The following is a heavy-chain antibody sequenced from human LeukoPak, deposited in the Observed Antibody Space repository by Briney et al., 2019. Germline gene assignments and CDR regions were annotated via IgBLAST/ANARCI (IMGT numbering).Heavy chain of an antibody. Sequence: TETLSLTCTVSGGSISSSSYYWGWIRQPPGKGLEWIGSIYYSGSTYYNPSLKSRVTISVDTSKNQFSLKLSSVTAADTAVYYCASHNYDSSGRLYYFDYWGQGTLVTVSS. V-gene: IGHV4-39*01. D-gene: IGHD3-22*01. CDR2: IYYSGST. CDR3: ASHNYDSSGRLYYFDY. J-gene: IGHJ4*02. CDR1: GGSISSSSYY.